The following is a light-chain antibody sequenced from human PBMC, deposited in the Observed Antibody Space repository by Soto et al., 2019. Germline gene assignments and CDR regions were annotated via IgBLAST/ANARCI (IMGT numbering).Light chain of an antibody. V-gene: IGKV3-20*01. Sequence: VLTPFPATLSEPPLDAFTLSSRASQSVSTNLAWYQQKPGQAPRLLIYAASSRATGIPDRFSGSGSGTDFSLTISGLEAEDFAVYYCQQYGSSPRTFGQGTKVDIK. CDR1: QSVSTN. CDR2: AAS. CDR3: QQYGSSPRT. J-gene: IGKJ1*01.